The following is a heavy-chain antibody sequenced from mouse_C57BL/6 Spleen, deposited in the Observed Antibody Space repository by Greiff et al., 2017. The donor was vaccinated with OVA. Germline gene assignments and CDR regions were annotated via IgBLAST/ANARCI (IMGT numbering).Heavy chain of an antibody. CDR1: GYTFTSYW. J-gene: IGHJ4*01. CDR2: IDPSDSYT. CDR3: ARLYYYAMDY. V-gene: IGHV1-69*01. Sequence: QVQLQQPGAELVMPGASVKLSCKASGYTFTSYWMHRVKQRPGQGLEWIGEIDPSDSYTNYNQKFKGKSTLTVDKSSSTAYMQLSSLTSEDSAVYYCARLYYYAMDYWGQGTSVTVSS.